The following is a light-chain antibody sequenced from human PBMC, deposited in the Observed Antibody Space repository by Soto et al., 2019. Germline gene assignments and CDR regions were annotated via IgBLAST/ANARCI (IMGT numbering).Light chain of an antibody. CDR1: SSDVGGYNY. CDR2: DVS. J-gene: IGLJ3*02. CDR3: SSYTSSSTHWV. V-gene: IGLV2-14*01. Sequence: QSALTQPASVSGSPGQSITISCTGTSSDVGGYNYVSWYQQHPGKAPKLMIYDVSNRPSGVSNRFSGSKSGNTASLTISGIQAEDEADYYCSSYTSSSTHWVFGGGTKLTVL.